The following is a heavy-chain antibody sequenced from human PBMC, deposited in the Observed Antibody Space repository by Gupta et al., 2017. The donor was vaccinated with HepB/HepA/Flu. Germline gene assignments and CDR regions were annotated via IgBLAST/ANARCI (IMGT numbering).Heavy chain of an antibody. CDR1: GFTFSSYA. CDR2: ISGSGGST. V-gene: IGHV3-23*01. J-gene: IGHJ4*02. CDR3: AKGRPYSSGPLDYFDY. D-gene: IGHD6-19*01. Sequence: EVQLLESGGGLVQPGGSLRLSCAASGFTFSSYAMSWVRQAPGKGLEWVSAISGSGGSTYYADSVKGRFTISRDNSKNTLYLQMNSLRAEDTAVYYCAKGRPYSSGPLDYFDYWGQGTLVTVSS.